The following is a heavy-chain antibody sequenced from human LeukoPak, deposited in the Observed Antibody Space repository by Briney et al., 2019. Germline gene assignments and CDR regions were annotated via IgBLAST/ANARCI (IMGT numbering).Heavy chain of an antibody. CDR3: ARYCSSTSCPPYFQH. V-gene: IGHV3-11*01. Sequence: SGGSLRLSCAASGFTFSDYYMSWIRQAPGKGLEWVSYISSSGSTIYYADSVKGRFTISRDNAKNSLYLQMNSLRAEDTAVYYCARYCSSTSCPPYFQHWGQGTLVTVSS. CDR2: ISSSGSTI. D-gene: IGHD2-2*01. J-gene: IGHJ1*01. CDR1: GFTFSDYY.